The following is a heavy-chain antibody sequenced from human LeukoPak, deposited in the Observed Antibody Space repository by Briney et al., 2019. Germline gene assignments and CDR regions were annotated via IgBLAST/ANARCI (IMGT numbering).Heavy chain of an antibody. Sequence: ASVNVSCKDSGYTFTSYCISWVRQAPGQGLEWMGWISAYNGNTNYAQKLQGRVTMTTDTSTSTAYMELRSLISDDTAVYYCAREVPPGIAAAAFFDYWGQGTLVTVSS. CDR3: AREVPPGIAAAAFFDY. J-gene: IGHJ4*02. D-gene: IGHD6-13*01. CDR2: ISAYNGNT. CDR1: GYTFTSYC. V-gene: IGHV1-18*01.